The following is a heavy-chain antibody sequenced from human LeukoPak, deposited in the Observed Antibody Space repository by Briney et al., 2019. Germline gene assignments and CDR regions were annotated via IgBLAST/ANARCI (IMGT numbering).Heavy chain of an antibody. CDR1: GGSISSSSYY. CDR3: ARGHWNYIIDY. V-gene: IGHV4-39*07. J-gene: IGHJ4*02. Sequence: SETLSLTCTVSGGSISSSSYYWGWIRQPPGKGLEWIGSIYYSGSTYYNPSLKSRVTISVDTSKNQFSLKLSSVTAADTAVYYCARGHWNYIIDYWGQGTLVTVS. D-gene: IGHD1-7*01. CDR2: IYYSGST.